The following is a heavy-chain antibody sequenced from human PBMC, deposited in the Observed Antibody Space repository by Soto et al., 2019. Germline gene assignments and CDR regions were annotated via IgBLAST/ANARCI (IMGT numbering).Heavy chain of an antibody. CDR1: GFTFSNYA. D-gene: IGHD6-19*01. V-gene: IGHV3-64*01. CDR3: ARREQSDYYYMDV. Sequence: EVQLVESGGGLVQPGGSLRLSCAASGFTFSNYAMDWVRQAPGKVLEYVSGISSNGVGTYYANSVKDRFTISRDNSKKPLELQMGSLRAEDMAVYYCARREQSDYYYMDVWGKGTSVTVSS. J-gene: IGHJ6*03. CDR2: ISSNGVGT.